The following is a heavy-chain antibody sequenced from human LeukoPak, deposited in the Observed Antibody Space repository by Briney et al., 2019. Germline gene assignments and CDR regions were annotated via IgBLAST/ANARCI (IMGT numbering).Heavy chain of an antibody. D-gene: IGHD2-21*01. J-gene: IGHJ5*02. Sequence: ASLKLSCKASGGTFNSYAINWVRQAPGQGLEWMGVIIPIFGTTNYAQTFQGRVTITADESTSTAYMELSSLRSEDTAVYYCGSRRGCEAWFDTWGQGTLVTVSS. V-gene: IGHV1-69*01. CDR1: GGTFNSYA. CDR2: IIPIFGTT. CDR3: GSRRGCEAWFDT.